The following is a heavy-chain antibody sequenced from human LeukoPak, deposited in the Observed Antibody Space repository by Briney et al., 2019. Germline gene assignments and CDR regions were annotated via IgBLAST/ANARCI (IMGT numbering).Heavy chain of an antibody. V-gene: IGHV1-18*01. CDR2: ISAYNGDT. D-gene: IGHD3-22*01. CDR1: TVKSLD. CDR3: DSTPLYYDRSSYYHSGNFDY. Sequence: TVKSLDLGGVRLTTGQGLEWMGWISAYNGDTNYAQNVQGRVTMTTDTSTSTAYMERRSRGSDDTAGYYCDSTPLYYDRSSYYHSGNFDYWGQGTLVTVSS. J-gene: IGHJ4*02.